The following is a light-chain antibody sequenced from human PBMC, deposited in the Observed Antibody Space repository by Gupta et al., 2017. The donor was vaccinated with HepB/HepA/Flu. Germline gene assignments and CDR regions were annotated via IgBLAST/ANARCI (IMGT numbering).Light chain of an antibody. J-gene: IGLJ2*01. Sequence: NFVLTQPHSVSEPPGNTVTISCTRSSGYIGSNFVQWYQQRPGSAPTTVLFHNKDRPTGGPARFSGAIDTSSNAASLTVSGLKTDDEADYCCQSYDGSDHGVVFGGGTKLTVL. CDR1: SGYIGSNF. CDR3: QSYDGSDHGVV. V-gene: IGLV6-57*03. CDR2: HNK.